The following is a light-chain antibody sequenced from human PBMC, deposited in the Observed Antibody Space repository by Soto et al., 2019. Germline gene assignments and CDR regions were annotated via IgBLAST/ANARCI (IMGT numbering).Light chain of an antibody. CDR1: QSVSSY. V-gene: IGKV3-11*01. J-gene: IGKJ1*01. CDR2: DAS. CDR3: LQRSGWPWT. Sequence: EIVLTQSPATLSLSPGERATLSCRASQSVSSYLAWYQQKPGQAPRLLIYDASNRATDIPARFSGRGSGTDFTLTISSLEREDFAVYYCLQRSGWPWTFGQGTKVEIK.